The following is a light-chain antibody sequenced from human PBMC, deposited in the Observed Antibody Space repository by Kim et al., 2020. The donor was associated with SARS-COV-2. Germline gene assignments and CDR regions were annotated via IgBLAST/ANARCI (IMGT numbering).Light chain of an antibody. CDR2: GKN. V-gene: IGLV3-19*01. CDR1: ILRSYY. J-gene: IGLJ2*01. Sequence: LGQTVRITCQGDILRSYYASWYQQKPGQAPVLVIYGKNNRPSGIPDRFSGSSSGNTASLTITGAQAEDEADYYCNSRDSSGNHLVFGGGTQLTIL. CDR3: NSRDSSGNHLV.